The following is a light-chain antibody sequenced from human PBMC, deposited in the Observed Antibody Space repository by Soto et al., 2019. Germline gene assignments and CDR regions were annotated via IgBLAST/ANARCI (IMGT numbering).Light chain of an antibody. J-gene: IGLJ2*01. V-gene: IGLV2-14*01. CDR1: SSGVGGYNY. CDR3: SSYTSSSPLWV. CDR2: DVS. Sequence: QSALTQPASVSGSPGQSITISCTGTSSGVGGYNYVSWYQQHPGKAPKLMIYDVSNRPSGVSNRFSGSKSGNTASLTISGLQADDEADYYCSSYTSSSPLWVFGGGTKLTVL.